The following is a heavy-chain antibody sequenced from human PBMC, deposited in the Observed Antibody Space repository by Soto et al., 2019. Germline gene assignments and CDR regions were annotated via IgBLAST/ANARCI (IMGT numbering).Heavy chain of an antibody. CDR2: ISGSGITT. CDR1: GFTVSSYA. V-gene: IGHV3-23*01. J-gene: IGHJ4*02. CDR3: AKDPRYYYDSSGS. D-gene: IGHD3-22*01. Sequence: PGGSLRLSCAASGFTVSSYAMSWVRQAPGKGLEWVSAISGSGITTYYADSVKGRFTISRDNSKNTLYLQMNGLRAEDTALYYGAKDPRYYYDSSGSGGQGSLVTVSS.